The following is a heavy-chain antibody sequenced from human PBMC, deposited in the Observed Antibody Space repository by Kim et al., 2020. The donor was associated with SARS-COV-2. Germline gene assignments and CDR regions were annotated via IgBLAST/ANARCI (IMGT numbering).Heavy chain of an antibody. J-gene: IGHJ3*02. CDR3: ARERSWAAAGSWDAFDI. V-gene: IGHV4-4*07. CDR2: IYTSGST. CDR1: GGSISSYY. D-gene: IGHD6-13*01. Sequence: SETLSLTCTVSGGSISSYYWSWIRQPAGKGLEWIGRIYTSGSTNYNPSLKSRVTMSVDTSKNQFSLKLSSVTAADTAVYYCARERSWAAAGSWDAFDIWGQGTMVTVSS.